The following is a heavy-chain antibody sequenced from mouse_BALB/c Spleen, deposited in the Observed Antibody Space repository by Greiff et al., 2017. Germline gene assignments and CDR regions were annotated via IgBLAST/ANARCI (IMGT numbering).Heavy chain of an antibody. J-gene: IGHJ1*01. CDR3: ARGDGYEGYWYFDV. CDR1: GYSITSDYV. CDR2: ISYSGST. Sequence: EVKLVESGPGLVKPSQSLSLTCTVTGYSITSDYVWNWIRQFPGNKLEWMGYISYSGSTSYNPSLKSRISITRDTSKNQFFLQLNSVTTEDTATYDCARGDGYEGYWYFDVWGAGTTVTVSS. D-gene: IGHD2-2*01. V-gene: IGHV3-2*02.